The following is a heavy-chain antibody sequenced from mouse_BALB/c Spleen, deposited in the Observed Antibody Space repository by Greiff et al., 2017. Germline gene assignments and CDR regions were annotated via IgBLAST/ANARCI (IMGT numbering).Heavy chain of an antibody. V-gene: IGHV2-9*02. D-gene: IGHD2-3*01. Sequence: QVQLQQSGPGLVAPSQSLSITCTVSGFSLTSYGVHWVRQPPGKGLEWLGVIWAGGSTNYNSALMSRLSISKDNSKSQVFLKMNSLQTDDTAMYYCARDPSSLSGFAYWGQGTLVTVSA. J-gene: IGHJ3*01. CDR1: GFSLTSYG. CDR3: ARDPSSLSGFAY. CDR2: IWAGGST.